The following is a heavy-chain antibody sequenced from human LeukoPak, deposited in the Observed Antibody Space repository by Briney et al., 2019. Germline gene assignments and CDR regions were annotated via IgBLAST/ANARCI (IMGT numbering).Heavy chain of an antibody. CDR3: AKDEKQWPVPESDFQH. J-gene: IGHJ1*01. D-gene: IGHD6-19*01. Sequence: QPGGSLRLSCAASGFTFSSYAMSWVRQAPGKGLEWVSAISGSGGSTYYADSVKGRFTISRDNSKNTLYLQMNSLRAEDTAVYYCAKDEKQWPVPESDFQHWGQGTLVTVSS. CDR2: ISGSGGST. V-gene: IGHV3-23*01. CDR1: GFTFSSYA.